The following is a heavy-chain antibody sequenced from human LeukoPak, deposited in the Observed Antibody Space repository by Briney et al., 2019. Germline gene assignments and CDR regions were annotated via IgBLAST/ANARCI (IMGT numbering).Heavy chain of an antibody. Sequence: GESLKISCKGSGYSFTSYWIGWVRQMPGKGLGWMGIIYPRDSDTRYSPSFQGQVTISVDKSISTAYLQWSSLKASDTAMYYCARRNGNYYYGMDVWGQGTTVTVSS. D-gene: IGHD2-8*01. V-gene: IGHV5-51*01. CDR3: ARRNGNYYYGMDV. J-gene: IGHJ6*02. CDR2: IYPRDSDT. CDR1: GYSFTSYW.